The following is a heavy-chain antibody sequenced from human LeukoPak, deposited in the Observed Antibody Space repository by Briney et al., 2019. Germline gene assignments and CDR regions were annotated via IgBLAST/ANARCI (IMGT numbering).Heavy chain of an antibody. D-gene: IGHD3-10*01. V-gene: IGHV5-51*01. Sequence: GESLKISCKGSGYSFTSYWIGRVRQMPGKGLEWMGIIYPGDSDTRYSPSFQGQVTISADKSISTAYLQWSSLKASDTAMYYCARSRGSGSYPSAVDYWGQGTLVTVSS. CDR3: ARSRGSGSYPSAVDY. J-gene: IGHJ4*02. CDR2: IYPGDSDT. CDR1: GYSFTSYW.